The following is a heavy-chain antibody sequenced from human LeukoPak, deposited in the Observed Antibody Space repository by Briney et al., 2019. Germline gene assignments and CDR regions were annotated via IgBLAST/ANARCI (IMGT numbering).Heavy chain of an antibody. V-gene: IGHV3-11*01. CDR1: GFTLSDYY. J-gene: IGHJ4*02. CDR2: SSSSGSTI. Sequence: GGSLRLSCAASGFTLSDYYMSWIRQAPGKGLAWVSYSSSSGSTIYYADSVKGRFAISRDNAKNSLYLQMHSLRAEDTAVYYCARRRDFIDYWGQGTLVTVSS. D-gene: IGHD3/OR15-3a*01. CDR3: ARRRDFIDY.